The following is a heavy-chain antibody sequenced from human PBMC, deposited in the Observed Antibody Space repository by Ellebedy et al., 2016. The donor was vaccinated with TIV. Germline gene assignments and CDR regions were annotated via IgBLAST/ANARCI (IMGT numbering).Heavy chain of an antibody. Sequence: GESLKISCAASGFNFSNAWMTWVRQAPGKGLEWVGLIRNEVDGGTTEYAASMKGRFTISRDDSKSIAYLHMNSLKTEDTAVYYCSRDSSGWSRDYWGQGTLVTVSS. V-gene: IGHV3-49*04. J-gene: IGHJ4*02. CDR2: IRNEVDGGTT. D-gene: IGHD6-19*01. CDR3: SRDSSGWSRDY. CDR1: GFNFSNAW.